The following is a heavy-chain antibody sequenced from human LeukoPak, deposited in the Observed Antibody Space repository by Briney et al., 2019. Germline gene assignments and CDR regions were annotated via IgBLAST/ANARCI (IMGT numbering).Heavy chain of an antibody. CDR3: ARGTSPYYYYYYYMDV. D-gene: IGHD2-8*01. CDR1: GGSISSYY. V-gene: IGHV4-4*07. J-gene: IGHJ6*03. Sequence: SETLSLTCTVSGGSISSYYWSWIRQPAGKGLEWIGRIYTSGSTNYNPSLKSRVTMSVDTSKNQFSLKLSSVTAADTAVYYCARGTSPYYYYYYYMDVWGKGTTVTVSS. CDR2: IYTSGST.